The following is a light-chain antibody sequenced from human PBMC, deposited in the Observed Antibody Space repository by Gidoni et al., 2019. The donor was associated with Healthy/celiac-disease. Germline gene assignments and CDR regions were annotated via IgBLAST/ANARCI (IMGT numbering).Light chain of an antibody. CDR3: QAWDSSTVV. CDR2: QDR. CDR1: KLGDKY. V-gene: IGLV3-1*01. Sequence: SSELTQPPSVSVSPGQTASITCSGDKLGDKYACWYQQKPGQSPVLVIYQDRKRPSGIPERFSGSNPGNTATLTISGTQAMDEADYYCQAWDSSTVVFGGGTKLTVL. J-gene: IGLJ2*01.